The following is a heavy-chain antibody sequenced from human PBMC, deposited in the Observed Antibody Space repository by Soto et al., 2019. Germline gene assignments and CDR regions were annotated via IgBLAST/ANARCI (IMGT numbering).Heavy chain of an antibody. D-gene: IGHD3-10*01. Sequence: PPETLYLPCTVSDDYSSSYKWSWIRQPQGRRIEWIGNIDSSGGTSYNPSFQSRFTISVDTSTKHFSLKLSSVTAADTAVYYCVRQGFGRLHGLVDVWGQGTTVS. J-gene: IGHJ6*02. CDR1: DDYSSSYK. CDR2: IDSSGGT. CDR3: VRQGFGRLHGLVDV. V-gene: IGHV4-59*08.